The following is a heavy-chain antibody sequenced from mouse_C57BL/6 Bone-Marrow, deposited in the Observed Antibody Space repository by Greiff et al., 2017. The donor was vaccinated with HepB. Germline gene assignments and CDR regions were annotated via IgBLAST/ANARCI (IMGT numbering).Heavy chain of an antibody. J-gene: IGHJ3*01. Sequence: QVQLKQSGAELARPGASVKLSCKASGYTFTSYGISWVKQRTGQGLEWIGEIYPRSGNTYYNEKFKGKATLTADKSSSTAYMELRSLTSEDSAVYFCAGEAYYGLWFAYWGQGTLVTVSA. D-gene: IGHD2-10*01. CDR3: AGEAYYGLWFAY. V-gene: IGHV1-81*01. CDR1: GYTFTSYG. CDR2: IYPRSGNT.